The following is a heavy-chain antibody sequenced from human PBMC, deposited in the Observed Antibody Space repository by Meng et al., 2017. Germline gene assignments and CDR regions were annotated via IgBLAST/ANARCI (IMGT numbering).Heavy chain of an antibody. CDR1: GGSISPHY. J-gene: IGHJ3*02. V-gene: IGHV4-59*11. Sequence: SETLSLTCNVSGGSISPHYWSWIRQSPERGLEWIGYIFYTGGTNYNPSLKSRVTMSVDTSKNHFSLRLSSVTAADTALYYCARHFRSRDGYNWDSFDIWGQGKRV. CDR2: IFYTGGT. D-gene: IGHD5-24*01. CDR3: ARHFRSRDGYNWDSFDI.